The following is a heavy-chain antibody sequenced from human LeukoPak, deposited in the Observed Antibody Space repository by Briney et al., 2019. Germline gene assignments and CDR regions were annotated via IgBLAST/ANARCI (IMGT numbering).Heavy chain of an antibody. J-gene: IGHJ5*02. CDR2: IYHSGST. D-gene: IGHD6-25*01. V-gene: IGHV4-38-2*01. Sequence: SETLSLTCAVSGYSISSGYYWGWIRQPPGKGLEWIGSIYHSGSTYYNPSLKSRVTISVDTSKNQFSLKLSSVTAADTAVYYCARGGQSSGWRDWFDPWGQGTLVTVSS. CDR3: ARGGQSSGWRDWFDP. CDR1: GYSISSGYY.